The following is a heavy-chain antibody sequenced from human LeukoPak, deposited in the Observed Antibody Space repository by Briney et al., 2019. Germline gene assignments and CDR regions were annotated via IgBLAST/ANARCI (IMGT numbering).Heavy chain of an antibody. D-gene: IGHD6-19*01. V-gene: IGHV3-23*01. CDR1: GFTFSSYA. CDR2: ISGSGGST. CDR3: AKVPVEQSKKVYYFDY. Sequence: GGSLRLSCAASGFTFSSYAMSWVRQAPGKGLEWVSAISGSGGSTYYADSVKGRFTISRDNSKNTLYLQMNSLRAEDTAVYYCAKVPVEQSKKVYYFDYWGQGTLVTVSS. J-gene: IGHJ4*02.